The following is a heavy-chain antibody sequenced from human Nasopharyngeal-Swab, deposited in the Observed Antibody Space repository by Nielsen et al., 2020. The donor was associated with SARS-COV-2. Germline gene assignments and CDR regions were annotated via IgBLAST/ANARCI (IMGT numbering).Heavy chain of an antibody. D-gene: IGHD1-7*01. J-gene: IGHJ5*02. CDR2: IYYSGST. Sequence: WMRQRPGKGLEWIGSIYYSGSTNYTPSLKRRVTMSVDTSKNQFSLKLGSVTAADTAVYYSARGGPGLELFSRFDPWGQGTLVTVSS. V-gene: IGHV4-59*01. CDR3: ARGGPGLELFSRFDP.